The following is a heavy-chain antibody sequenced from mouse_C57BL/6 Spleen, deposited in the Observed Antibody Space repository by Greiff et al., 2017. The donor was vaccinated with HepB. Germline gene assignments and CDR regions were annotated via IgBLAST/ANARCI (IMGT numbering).Heavy chain of an antibody. J-gene: IGHJ3*01. Sequence: EVNVVESGGGLVKPGGSLKLSCAASGFTFSDYGMHWVRQAPEKGLEWVAYISSGSSTIYYADTVKGRFTISRDNAKNTLFLQMTSLRYEDTAMYYCANPRGFAYWGQGTLVTVSA. CDR2: ISSGSSTI. V-gene: IGHV5-17*01. CDR1: GFTFSDYG. CDR3: ANPRGFAY.